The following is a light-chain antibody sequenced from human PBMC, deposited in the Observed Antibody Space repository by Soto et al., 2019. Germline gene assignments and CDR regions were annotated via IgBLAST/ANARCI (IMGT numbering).Light chain of an antibody. J-gene: IGKJ4*01. CDR2: DAS. Sequence: DIQMTQSPSSLSASVGDRVTIACQSSHDVSRNLNWFQQKPGEAPKLLIYDASNLERGVPSIFSASGSGTDFTFTMSSLQPEDVATYYCQQYNSMLSFGGGTEIELK. CDR1: HDVSRN. CDR3: QQYNSMLS. V-gene: IGKV1-33*01.